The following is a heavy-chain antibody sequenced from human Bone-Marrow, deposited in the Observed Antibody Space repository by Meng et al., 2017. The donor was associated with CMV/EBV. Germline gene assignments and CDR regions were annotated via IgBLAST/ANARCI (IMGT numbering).Heavy chain of an antibody. CDR3: ARDRWLLWFGDGESWFDP. Sequence: GESLKISCAASGFTFSSYSMNWVRQAPGKGLEWVSYISSSSSTIYYADSVKGRFTISRDNAKNSLYLQMNSLRAEDTAVYYCARDRWLLWFGDGESWFDPWGPGTLVTVSS. V-gene: IGHV3-48*04. CDR1: GFTFSSYS. CDR2: ISSSSSTI. D-gene: IGHD3-10*01. J-gene: IGHJ5*02.